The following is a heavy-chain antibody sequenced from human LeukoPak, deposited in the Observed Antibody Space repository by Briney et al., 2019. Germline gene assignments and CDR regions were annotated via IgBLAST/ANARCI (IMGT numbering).Heavy chain of an antibody. D-gene: IGHD4-17*01. CDR2: ISYDGSNT. J-gene: IGHJ4*02. CDR3: AKYFGDYAVIDY. Sequence: PGGSLRLSCAASGFTFNSYGMHWVRQAPGKGLEWVAVISYDGSNTYYADSVKGRFTISRDNSKNTLYLQMNSLRAEDTVVYYCAKYFGDYAVIDYWGQGTLVTVSS. CDR1: GFTFNSYG. V-gene: IGHV3-30*18.